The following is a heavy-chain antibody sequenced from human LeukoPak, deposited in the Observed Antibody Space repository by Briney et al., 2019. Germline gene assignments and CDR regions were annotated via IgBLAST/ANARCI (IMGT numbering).Heavy chain of an antibody. J-gene: IGHJ4*02. V-gene: IGHV3-33*01. Sequence: PGGPLTLSCTPCGFTFSSNAKHWARQAPDKGLEWVEVIWYDGSNKYYADSVKGRFSISRDNSKNTLYLQMNSLRAEDTAVYYCAVRSSWSVGSFHYWGQGTLVTVSS. D-gene: IGHD6-13*01. CDR1: GFTFSSNA. CDR2: IWYDGSNK. CDR3: AVRSSWSVGSFHY.